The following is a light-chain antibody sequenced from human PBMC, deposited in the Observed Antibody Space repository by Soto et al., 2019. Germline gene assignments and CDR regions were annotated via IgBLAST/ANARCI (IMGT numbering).Light chain of an antibody. V-gene: IGKV3-20*01. J-gene: IGKJ4*01. CDR1: QSVRSNY. CDR2: GAS. Sequence: EIVLTQSPGTLSLSSGERATLSCRASQSVRSNYLAWYQQKLGQAPRLLIYGASSRATGIPYRFGGSGSGTDFTLTISRLEPEDFEVYYCQQYASSPLTFGGGTKVEIK. CDR3: QQYASSPLT.